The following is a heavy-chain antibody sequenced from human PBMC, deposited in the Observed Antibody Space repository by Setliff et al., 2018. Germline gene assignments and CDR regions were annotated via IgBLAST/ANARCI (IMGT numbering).Heavy chain of an antibody. Sequence: LRLSCAASGFTFSSYWMSWVRQAPGKGLEWVANINQDGSEKYYVGSVKGRFTISRDNAKNSLYLQMNSLRPEDTAVYYCARTCSGSGCYAGLESWGQGTPVTVSS. CDR2: INQDGSEK. CDR1: GFTFSSYW. J-gene: IGHJ4*02. D-gene: IGHD2-15*01. CDR3: ARTCSGSGCYAGLES. V-gene: IGHV3-7*01.